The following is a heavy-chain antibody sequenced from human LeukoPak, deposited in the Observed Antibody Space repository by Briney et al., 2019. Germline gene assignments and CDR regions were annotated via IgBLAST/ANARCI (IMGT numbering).Heavy chain of an antibody. CDR3: ARGVSGWYGNHFDC. CDR2: IYTSGSA. Sequence: SETLSLTCTVSGGSINSDYWSWIRQPAGKGLEWIGRIYTSGSANYNPSLKSRVTMSVDTSKNQFSLRLSSVTAADTAVYYCARGVSGWYGNHFDCWGQGTLVTVSS. V-gene: IGHV4-4*07. CDR1: GGSINSDY. J-gene: IGHJ4*02. D-gene: IGHD6-19*01.